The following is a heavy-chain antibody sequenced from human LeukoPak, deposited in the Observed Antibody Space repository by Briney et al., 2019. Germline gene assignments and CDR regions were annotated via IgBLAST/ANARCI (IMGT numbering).Heavy chain of an antibody. CDR3: ARGGIAARRDYYYYMDV. J-gene: IGHJ6*03. CDR2: IIPIFGTA. D-gene: IGHD6-6*01. CDR1: GGTFSSYA. V-gene: IGHV1-69*05. Sequence: SVKVSCKASGGTFSSYAISWVRQAPGQGLEWMGGIIPIFGTANYAQKFQGRVTITTDESTSTAYMELSSLRSEDTAVYYCARGGIAARRDYYYYMDVWGKGTTVTVSS.